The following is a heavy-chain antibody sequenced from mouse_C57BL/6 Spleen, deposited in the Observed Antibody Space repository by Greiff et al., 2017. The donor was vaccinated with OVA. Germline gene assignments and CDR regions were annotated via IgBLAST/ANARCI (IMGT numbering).Heavy chain of an antibody. CDR2: IYPGDGDT. V-gene: IGHV1-80*01. J-gene: IGHJ3*01. D-gene: IGHD2-1*01. CDR1: GYAFSSYW. CDR3: AREGNYGPWFAY. Sequence: QVQLQQSGAELVKPGASVKISCKASGYAFSSYWMNWVKQRPGKGLEWIGQIYPGDGDTNYNGKFKGKATLTADKSSSTAYMQLSSLTSEDSAVYFCAREGNYGPWFAYWGQGTLVTVSA.